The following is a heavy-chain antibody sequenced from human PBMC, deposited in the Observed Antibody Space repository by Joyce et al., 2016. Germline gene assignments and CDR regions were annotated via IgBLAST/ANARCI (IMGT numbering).Heavy chain of an antibody. V-gene: IGHV4-34*01. Sequence: QVQLQQWGAGLLKPSETLSLTCAVYGVSFSGYYWSWIRQSPGRGLEWIGEINHREPTKYSPSLKGRVTIPLDTPKNQFSLKLSSVTAADTAVYYCAKSAGSGWNWLYFQYWGQGSLVTVSS. CDR2: INHREPT. CDR3: AKSAGSGWNWLYFQY. D-gene: IGHD6-19*01. J-gene: IGHJ1*01. CDR1: GVSFSGYY.